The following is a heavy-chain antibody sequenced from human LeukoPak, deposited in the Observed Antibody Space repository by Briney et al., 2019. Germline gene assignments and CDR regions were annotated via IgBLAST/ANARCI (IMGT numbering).Heavy chain of an antibody. CDR3: ARHGGYSYGRDAFDI. D-gene: IGHD5-18*01. CDR2: IYHSGST. V-gene: IGHV4-38-2*01. J-gene: IGHJ3*02. CDR1: GFTFSTYS. Sequence: GSLRLSCVASGFTFSTYSVNWVRQAPGKGLEWIGSIYHSGSTYYNPSLKSRVTISVDTSKNQFSLKLSSVTAADMAVYYCARHGGYSYGRDAFDIWGQGTMVTVSS.